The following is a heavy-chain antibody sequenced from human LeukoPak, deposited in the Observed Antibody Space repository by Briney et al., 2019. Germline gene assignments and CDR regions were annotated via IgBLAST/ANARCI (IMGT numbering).Heavy chain of an antibody. CDR2: ISSSGSTI. V-gene: IGHV3-48*03. D-gene: IGHD3-10*01. Sequence: PGGSLRLSCAASGFTFSSYEMNRVRQAPGKGLEWVSYISSSGSTIYYADSVKGRFTISRDNAKNSLYLQMNSLRAEDTAVYYCAREGSGAYYMDVWGKGTTVTVS. CDR1: GFTFSSYE. J-gene: IGHJ6*03. CDR3: AREGSGAYYMDV.